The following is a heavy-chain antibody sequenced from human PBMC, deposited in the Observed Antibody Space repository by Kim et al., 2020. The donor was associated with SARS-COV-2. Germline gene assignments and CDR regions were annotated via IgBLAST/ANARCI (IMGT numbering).Heavy chain of an antibody. J-gene: IGHJ4*02. CDR2: INQDGSEK. Sequence: GGSLRLSCAASGFSFNSFWMSWVRQAPGKGLEWLANINQDGSEKKFVDSVKGRFTISRDNAENSVYLQMNSLRVEDSAVYYCARDAWAQRGTDGFYYWGQGTLVTVSS. D-gene: IGHD7-27*01. CDR1: GFSFNSFW. V-gene: IGHV3-7*01. CDR3: ARDAWAQRGTDGFYY.